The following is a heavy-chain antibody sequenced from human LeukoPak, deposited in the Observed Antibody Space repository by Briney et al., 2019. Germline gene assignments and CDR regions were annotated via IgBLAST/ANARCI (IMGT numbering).Heavy chain of an antibody. CDR2: ISYDGSNK. CDR3: ASPAHIAAAGSSWRPGYFQH. Sequence: PGGSLRLSCAASGFTFSSYAMHWVRQAPGKGLEWVAVISYDGSNKYYADSVKGRFTISRDNSKNTLYLQMNSLRAEDTAVYYCASPAHIAAAGSSWRPGYFQHWGQGTLVTVSS. D-gene: IGHD6-13*01. V-gene: IGHV3-30*04. CDR1: GFTFSSYA. J-gene: IGHJ1*01.